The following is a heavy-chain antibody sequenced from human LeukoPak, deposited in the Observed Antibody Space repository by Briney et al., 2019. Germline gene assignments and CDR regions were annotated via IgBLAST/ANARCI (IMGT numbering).Heavy chain of an antibody. CDR3: ARSFRGGGDWFPDY. CDR2: IYPSDSDT. CDR1: GYSFTNYW. D-gene: IGHD2-21*02. V-gene: IGHV5-51*01. Sequence: GESLEISCKASGYSFTNYWIGWVRQMPGKGLEWMGIIYPSDSDTRYSPSFQGQVTISADKSISTAYLQWSSLKASDTAMYYCARSFRGGGDWFPDYWGQGTLVTVSS. J-gene: IGHJ4*02.